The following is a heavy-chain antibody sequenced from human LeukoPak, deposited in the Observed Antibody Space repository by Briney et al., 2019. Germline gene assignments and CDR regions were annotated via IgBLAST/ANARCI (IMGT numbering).Heavy chain of an antibody. D-gene: IGHD1-1*01. CDR3: ATDLGWNDFPPDY. J-gene: IGHJ4*01. V-gene: IGHV3-30*02. CDR2: IRYDGSNK. Sequence: GGSLRLSCAASGFTFSSYGMHWVRQAPGKGLEWVAFIRYDGSNKYYADSVKGRFTISRDNAKNSLYLQMSSLRVEDTAVYYCATDLGWNDFPPDYWGQGILVAVSS. CDR1: GFTFSSYG.